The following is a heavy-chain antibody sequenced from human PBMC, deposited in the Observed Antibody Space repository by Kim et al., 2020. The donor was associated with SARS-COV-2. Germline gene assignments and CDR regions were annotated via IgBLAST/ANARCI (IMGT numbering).Heavy chain of an antibody. CDR3: ARDIWASGSYRPGFDP. Sequence: KFQGRGTITRETSASTAYMELSSLRSEDTAVYYCARDIWASGSYRPGFDPWGQGTLVTVSS. D-gene: IGHD1-26*01. V-gene: IGHV1-3*01. J-gene: IGHJ5*02.